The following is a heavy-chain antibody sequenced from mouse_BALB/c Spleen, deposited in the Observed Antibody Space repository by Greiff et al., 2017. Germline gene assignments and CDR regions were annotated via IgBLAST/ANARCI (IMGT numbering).Heavy chain of an antibody. CDR1: GFSLTSYG. J-gene: IGHJ1*01. CDR3: ARDRGVITTYFDV. D-gene: IGHD2-4*01. Sequence: VKLVESGPGLVAPSQSLSITCTVSGFSLTSYGVHWVRQPPGKGLEWLGVIWAGGSTNYNSALMSRLSISKDNSKSQVFLKMNSLQTDDTAMYYSARDRGVITTYFDVWGAGTTVTVSA. V-gene: IGHV2-9*02. CDR2: IWAGGST.